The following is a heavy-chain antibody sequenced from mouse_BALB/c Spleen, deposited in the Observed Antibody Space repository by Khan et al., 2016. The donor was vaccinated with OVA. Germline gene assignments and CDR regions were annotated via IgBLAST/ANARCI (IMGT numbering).Heavy chain of an antibody. CDR2: NSCYNGST. CDR3: ARSHALWLDARDY. D-gene: IGHD2-2*01. CDR1: GYSFTGHY. V-gene: IGHV1S34*01. J-gene: IGHJ4*01. Sequence: LVKTGASVKISCKASGYSFTGHYMHWVRQNFRKSLQWIGYNSCYNGSTSYNQTFKGKATFTVDTSSSTAYMQFYSLTSEDSAVYYCARSHALWLDARDYWGQGTSVTVSS.